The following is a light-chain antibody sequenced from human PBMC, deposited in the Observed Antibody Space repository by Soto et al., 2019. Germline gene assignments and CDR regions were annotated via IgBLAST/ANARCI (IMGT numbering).Light chain of an antibody. V-gene: IGKV3-15*01. CDR1: QSVSIN. Sequence: DTVMTRSPATLSVSPGEGATLSCRASQSVSINLAWYQQKPGQAPRLLIYGASTRATGIPARFSGSGSGTEFTLTISSLQSEDFAVYYCQQYNNWPPITFGQGTRLEIK. CDR2: GAS. CDR3: QQYNNWPPIT. J-gene: IGKJ5*01.